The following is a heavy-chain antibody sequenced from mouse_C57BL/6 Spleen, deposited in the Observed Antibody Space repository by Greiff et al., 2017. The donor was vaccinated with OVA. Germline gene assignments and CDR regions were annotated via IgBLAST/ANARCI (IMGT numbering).Heavy chain of an antibody. Sequence: DVMLVESGGGLVQPGGSLKLSCAASGFTFSDYGMAWVRQAPRKGPEWVAFISNLAYSIYYADTVTGRFTFSRENAKNTLYLEMSSLRSEDTAMYYCARRYDGYYAMDYWGQGTSVTVSS. D-gene: IGHD2-3*01. CDR3: ARRYDGYYAMDY. V-gene: IGHV5-15*04. CDR2: ISNLAYSI. CDR1: GFTFSDYG. J-gene: IGHJ4*01.